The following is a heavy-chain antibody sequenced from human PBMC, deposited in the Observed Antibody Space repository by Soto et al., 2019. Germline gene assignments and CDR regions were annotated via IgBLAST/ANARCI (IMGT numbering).Heavy chain of an antibody. Sequence: GAALKISCKGSGYSFTSYWIGWVRQMPGKGLEWMGIIYPGDSDTRYSPSFQGQVTISADKSISTAYLQWSSLKASDTAMYYCARSRAALYYYYGMDVWGQGTTVTVSS. CDR2: IYPGDSDT. J-gene: IGHJ6*02. D-gene: IGHD6-13*01. CDR3: ARSRAALYYYYGMDV. CDR1: GYSFTSYW. V-gene: IGHV5-51*01.